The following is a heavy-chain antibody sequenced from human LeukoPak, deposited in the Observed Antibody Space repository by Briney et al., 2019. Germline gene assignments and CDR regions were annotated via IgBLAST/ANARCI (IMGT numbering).Heavy chain of an antibody. Sequence: SQTLSLTCAISGDSVSSNSAAWNWIRQPPSRGLEWLGRTYYRSKWYNDYAVSVKGRITINPDTSKNQFSLQLNSVTPEDTAVYYCARAAIGYSYGLDFWFDPWGQGTLVTVSS. J-gene: IGHJ5*02. CDR1: GDSVSSNSAA. CDR2: TYYRSKWYN. D-gene: IGHD5-18*01. V-gene: IGHV6-1*01. CDR3: ARAAIGYSYGLDFWFDP.